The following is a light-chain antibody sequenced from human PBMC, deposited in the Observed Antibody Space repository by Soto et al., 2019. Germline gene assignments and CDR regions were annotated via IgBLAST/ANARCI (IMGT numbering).Light chain of an antibody. J-gene: IGKJ1*01. Sequence: DIVMTQSPATLSVSPGERATLSCRASQSVRNNLAWYQQKPGQAPRLLIFGASTRATGTPARFSGSGSGREFTLTISRLQSEDFAVYYCQHYNEWPPWTFGQGTKVDIK. CDR3: QHYNEWPPWT. CDR2: GAS. CDR1: QSVRNN. V-gene: IGKV3-15*01.